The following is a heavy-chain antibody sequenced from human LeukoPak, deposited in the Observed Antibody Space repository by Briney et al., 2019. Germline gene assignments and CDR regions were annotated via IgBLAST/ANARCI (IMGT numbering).Heavy chain of an antibody. V-gene: IGHV4-59*01. D-gene: IGHD3-22*01. CDR3: ARVFSGYLDY. J-gene: IGHJ4*02. CDR2: SGST. Sequence: SETLSLTCPVSGGSISSYSWSWIRQPPGKGLEWIGSGSTNYNPSLKSRVTISVDTSKNQCSLKLSSVTAADTAVYYCARVFSGYLDYWGQGTLVTVSS. CDR1: GGSISSYS.